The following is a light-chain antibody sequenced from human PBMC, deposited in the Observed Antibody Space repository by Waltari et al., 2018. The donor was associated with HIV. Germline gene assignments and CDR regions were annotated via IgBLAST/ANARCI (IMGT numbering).Light chain of an antibody. J-gene: IGLJ2*01. V-gene: IGLV1-47*01. CDR2: RNN. Sequence: QSVLTQPPSASGTPGQRVTISCSGSSSNVGSYYVYRYQQLPGTAPKLLIYRNNQRPSGVPDRFSGSKSGTSASLAISGLRSEDEADYYCAAWDGSHVVFGGGTKLTVL. CDR3: AAWDGSHVV. CDR1: SSNVGSYY.